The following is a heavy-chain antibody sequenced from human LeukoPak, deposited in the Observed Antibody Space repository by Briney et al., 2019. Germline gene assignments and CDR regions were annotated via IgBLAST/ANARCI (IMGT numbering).Heavy chain of an antibody. D-gene: IGHD2-2*01. J-gene: IGHJ4*02. Sequence: GGSLRLSCAASGFTFSSYGMHWVRQAPGKGLEWVANIKQDGSEKYYVDSVKGRFTISRDNAKNSLYLQMNSLRAEDTAVYYCARVWRYCSSTSCYAFDYWGQGTLVTVSS. CDR2: IKQDGSEK. CDR1: GFTFSSYG. V-gene: IGHV3-7*01. CDR3: ARVWRYCSSTSCYAFDY.